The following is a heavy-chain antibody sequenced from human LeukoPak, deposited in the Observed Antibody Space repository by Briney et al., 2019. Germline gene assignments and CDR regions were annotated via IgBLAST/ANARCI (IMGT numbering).Heavy chain of an antibody. Sequence: GGSLRLSCAASGFTFSNYSMNWVRQAPGKGLEWVSSISSSSSYIYYADSVKGRFTISRDNSKNTLYLQMNSLRAEDTAVYYCAKDGPGIVVVPAALFDYWGQGTLVTVSS. CDR1: GFTFSNYS. CDR2: ISSSSSYI. J-gene: IGHJ4*02. CDR3: AKDGPGIVVVPAALFDY. V-gene: IGHV3-21*04. D-gene: IGHD2-2*01.